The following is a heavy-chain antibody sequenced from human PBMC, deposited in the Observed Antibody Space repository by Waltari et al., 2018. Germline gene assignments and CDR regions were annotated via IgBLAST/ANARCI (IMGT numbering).Heavy chain of an antibody. CDR1: GYSFTSYW. CDR3: ASVGQGPLDAFDI. CDR2: IYPGDSDT. Sequence: EVQLVQSGAEVKKPGESLKISCKGSGYSFTSYWIGWVRQMPGNGLEWLGIIYPGDSDTRYSPSFNGLVTISADKSIITGYLQWISLNASETSMYYCASVGQGPLDAFDICGQGTMVTVSS. V-gene: IGHV5-51*01. D-gene: IGHD1-26*01. J-gene: IGHJ3*02.